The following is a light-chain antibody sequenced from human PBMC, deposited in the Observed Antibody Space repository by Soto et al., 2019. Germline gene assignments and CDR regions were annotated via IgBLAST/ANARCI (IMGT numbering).Light chain of an antibody. V-gene: IGKV1-33*01. Sequence: DIQMTQSPSSLSASVGDRVTITCQASQDISNYLNWYQQKPGKAPKLLIYDASNLETGVPSRFSGSGSGTDFTFTISSLQPEDIATYYCQQYDNLAITFGQGTRLEN. CDR1: QDISNY. CDR3: QQYDNLAIT. CDR2: DAS. J-gene: IGKJ5*01.